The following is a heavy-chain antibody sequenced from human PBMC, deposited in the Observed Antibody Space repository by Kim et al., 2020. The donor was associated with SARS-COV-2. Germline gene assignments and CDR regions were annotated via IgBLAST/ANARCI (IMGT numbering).Heavy chain of an antibody. CDR3: ARGVMDTDTNAFDI. V-gene: IGHV4-31*02. D-gene: IGHD5-18*01. Sequence: NPSLKSRVPVSVDTSKNQCHLELGSVTAADTAVYYCARGVMDTDTNAFDIWGQGTMVTVSS. J-gene: IGHJ3*02.